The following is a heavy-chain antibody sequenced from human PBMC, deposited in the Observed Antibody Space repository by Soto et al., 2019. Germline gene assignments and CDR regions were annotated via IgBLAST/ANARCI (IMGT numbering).Heavy chain of an antibody. Sequence: ASVKVSCKASGYTFTSYAMHWVRQAPGQRLEWMGWINAGNGNTKYSQKFQGRVTITRDTSASTAYMELSSLRSEDTAVYYCARVRLLRWYFDLWGRGTLVTVSS. J-gene: IGHJ2*01. CDR1: GYTFTSYA. CDR2: INAGNGNT. V-gene: IGHV1-3*01. D-gene: IGHD1-26*01. CDR3: ARVRLLRWYFDL.